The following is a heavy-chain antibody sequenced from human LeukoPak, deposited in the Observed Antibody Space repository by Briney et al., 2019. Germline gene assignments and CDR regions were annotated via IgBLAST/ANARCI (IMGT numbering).Heavy chain of an antibody. CDR3: AREVRGSGSHLFDY. Sequence: ASVKVSCKASGYTFTSYDINWVRQATGQGLEWMGWMNPNSGNTGYAQKFQGRVTMTRNTSISTAYMELSSLRSEDTAVYYCAREVRGSGSHLFDYWGQGTLVTVSS. D-gene: IGHD3-10*01. CDR1: GYTFTSYD. V-gene: IGHV1-8*01. CDR2: MNPNSGNT. J-gene: IGHJ4*02.